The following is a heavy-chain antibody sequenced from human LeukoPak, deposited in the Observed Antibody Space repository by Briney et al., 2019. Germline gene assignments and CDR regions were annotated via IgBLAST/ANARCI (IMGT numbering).Heavy chain of an antibody. CDR1: GGSINSYY. CDR2: IYYSGST. D-gene: IGHD5-18*01. CDR3: AGGYSYGKKDY. Sequence: SETLSLTCTVSGGSINSYYWSWIRQPPGKGLEWIGYIYYSGSTNYNPSLKSRVTMSVDTSKNQFSLKLSSVTAADTAVYYCAGGYSYGKKDYWGQGTLVTVSS. J-gene: IGHJ4*02. V-gene: IGHV4-59*01.